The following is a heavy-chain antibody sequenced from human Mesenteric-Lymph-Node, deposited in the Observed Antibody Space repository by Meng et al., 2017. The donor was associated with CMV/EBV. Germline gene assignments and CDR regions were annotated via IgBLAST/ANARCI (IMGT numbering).Heavy chain of an antibody. CDR1: GGSFSGYY. CDR3: ARHQRWLKSEGGFNY. CDR2: INHSGST. J-gene: IGHJ4*02. V-gene: IGHV4-34*01. D-gene: IGHD4-23*01. Sequence: QVQQRKVGEGRLKPSETLSLTCAVYGGSFSGYYWSWIRQPPGKGLEWIGEINHSGSTNYNPSLKSRVTISVDTSKNQFSLKLSSVTAADTAVYYCARHQRWLKSEGGFNYWGQGTLVTVSS.